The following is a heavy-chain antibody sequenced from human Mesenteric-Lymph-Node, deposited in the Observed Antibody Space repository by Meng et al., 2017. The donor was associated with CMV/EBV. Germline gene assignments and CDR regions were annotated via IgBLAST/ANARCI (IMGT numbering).Heavy chain of an antibody. CDR2: IYYSGST. D-gene: IGHD2-2*02. V-gene: IGHV4-34*01. CDR3: AREKRQLLYSMYYYGLDV. Sequence: SETLSLTCAVYGGSFSGYYWSWIRQPPGKGLEWIGSIYYSGSTYYNPSLKSRVTISVDTSKNQFSLKLSSVTAADTAVYYCAREKRQLLYSMYYYGLDVWGQGTTVTVSS. CDR1: GGSFSGYY. J-gene: IGHJ6*02.